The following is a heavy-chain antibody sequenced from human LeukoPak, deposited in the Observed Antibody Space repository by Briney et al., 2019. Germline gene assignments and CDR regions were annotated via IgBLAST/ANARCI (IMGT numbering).Heavy chain of an antibody. D-gene: IGHD3-3*01. CDR1: GFTFSNYV. CDR3: ARLPPDYDFWSGYSSDGMDV. Sequence: GGSLRLSCAASGFTFSNYVMSWVRQAPGKGLEWVAVISYDGSNKYYADSVKGRFTISRDNSKNTLYLQMNSLRAEDTAVYYCARLPPDYDFWSGYSSDGMDVWGQGTTVTVSS. V-gene: IGHV3-30-3*01. CDR2: ISYDGSNK. J-gene: IGHJ6*02.